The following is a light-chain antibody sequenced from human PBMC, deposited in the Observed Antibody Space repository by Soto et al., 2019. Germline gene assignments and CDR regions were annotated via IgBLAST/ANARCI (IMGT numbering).Light chain of an antibody. Sequence: QSVLTQPASVSGSPGQSITISCSGTSTDVGGYNHVSWYQQHPGRAPKLLICDVSNRPSGVSNRLSGSKSGNTASLTISGLQAEDEADYYCSSYTCSSTLGVFGTGTKVTVL. CDR3: SSYTCSSTLGV. CDR1: STDVGGYNH. J-gene: IGLJ1*01. CDR2: DVS. V-gene: IGLV2-14*01.